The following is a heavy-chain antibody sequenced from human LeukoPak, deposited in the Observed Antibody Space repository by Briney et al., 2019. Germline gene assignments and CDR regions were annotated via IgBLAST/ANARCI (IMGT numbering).Heavy chain of an antibody. V-gene: IGHV4-31*03. Sequence: SETLSLTCTVSGGSISSGGNYWSWIRQHPGKGLEWIGYIYYSGSTYYNPSLKSRVTISLDTSKNQFSLKLTSVTAADTAVYYGARDRWFDPWGQGTLVTVSS. CDR2: IYYSGST. CDR3: ARDRWFDP. J-gene: IGHJ5*02. CDR1: GGSISSGGNY.